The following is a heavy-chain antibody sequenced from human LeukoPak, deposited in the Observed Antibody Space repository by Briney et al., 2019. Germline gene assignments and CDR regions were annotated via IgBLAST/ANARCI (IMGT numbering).Heavy chain of an antibody. J-gene: IGHJ6*02. V-gene: IGHV3-21*01. CDR2: ISSSSSYI. D-gene: IGHD3-3*01. Sequence: GGSLRLSCAASGFTFSSYAMSWVRQAPGKGLEWVSSISSSSSYIYYADSVKGRFTISRDNAKNSLYLQMNSLRAEDTAVYYCARGLRFSYGMDVWGQGTTVTVSS. CDR1: GFTFSSYA. CDR3: ARGLRFSYGMDV.